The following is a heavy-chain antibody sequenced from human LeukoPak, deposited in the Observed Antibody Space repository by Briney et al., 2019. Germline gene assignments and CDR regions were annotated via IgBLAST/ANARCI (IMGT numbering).Heavy chain of an antibody. J-gene: IGHJ4*02. D-gene: IGHD6-13*01. Sequence: ASVKVSCKASGYTFTSYYMHWVRQAPGQGLEWMGIINPSGGSTSYAQKFQGRVTMTRDMSTSTVYMELSSLRSEGTAVYYCARVRLLGSSWRPIDYWGQGTLVTVSS. CDR2: INPSGGST. V-gene: IGHV1-46*01. CDR1: GYTFTSYY. CDR3: ARVRLLGSSWRPIDY.